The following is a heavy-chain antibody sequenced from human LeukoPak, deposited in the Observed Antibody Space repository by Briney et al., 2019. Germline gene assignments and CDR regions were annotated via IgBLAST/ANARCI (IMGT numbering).Heavy chain of an antibody. V-gene: IGHV3-21*01. CDR3: ARGDSYGYFYFDY. Sequence: GGSLRLSCAASGFTFSSYSMNWVRQAPGKGLEWVSSISSSSSYIYYADSVKGRFTISRDNAKNSLYLQMNSLRAEDMAVYYCARGDSYGYFYFDYWGQGTLVTVSS. J-gene: IGHJ4*02. D-gene: IGHD5-18*01. CDR2: ISSSSSYI. CDR1: GFTFSSYS.